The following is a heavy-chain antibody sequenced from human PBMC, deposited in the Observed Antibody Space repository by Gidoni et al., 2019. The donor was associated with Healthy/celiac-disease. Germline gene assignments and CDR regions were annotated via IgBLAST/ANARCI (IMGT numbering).Heavy chain of an antibody. Sequence: QVQLQESGPGLVQPSETLSLPCTVSGGSISSYYWSWIRQPPGKGLEWIGYIYYSGSTNYNPSLKSRVTISVDTSKNQFSLKLSSVTAADTAVYYCARVPFSYDAFDIWGQGTMVTVSS. CDR1: GGSISSYY. CDR2: IYYSGST. CDR3: ARVPFSYDAFDI. V-gene: IGHV4-59*01. J-gene: IGHJ3*02.